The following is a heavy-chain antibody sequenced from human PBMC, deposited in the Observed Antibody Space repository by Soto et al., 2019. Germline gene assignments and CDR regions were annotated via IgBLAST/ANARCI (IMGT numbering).Heavy chain of an antibody. CDR1: GYTFTSYG. V-gene: IGHV1-18*01. CDR3: ARDGPLSSARNWFAP. CDR2: SSGYNGDT. D-gene: IGHD6-6*01. J-gene: IGHJ5*02. Sequence: ASVKVSCKASGYTFTSYGITWVRQAPGQGLEWMGWSSGYNGDTKYAQKFQGGVTMTADTSKSTAYIDLRSLRSDDTAIYFCARDGPLSSARNWFAPGGQGTLVTVSA.